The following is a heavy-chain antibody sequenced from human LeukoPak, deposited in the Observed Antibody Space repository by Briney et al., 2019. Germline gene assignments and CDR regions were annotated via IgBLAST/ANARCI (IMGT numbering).Heavy chain of an antibody. D-gene: IGHD3-10*01. CDR2: IYYSGST. Sequence: SETLSLTCTVPGVSISSYYWSWIRQPPGKGLEWVGYIYYSGSTKYNPSLKSRVNISVGTSKNQSCMKLGSVTAADTAVYSCARASITMVRGVPGWFDPWGQGTLVTVSS. V-gene: IGHV4-59*12. CDR3: ARASITMVRGVPGWFDP. CDR1: GVSISSYY. J-gene: IGHJ5*02.